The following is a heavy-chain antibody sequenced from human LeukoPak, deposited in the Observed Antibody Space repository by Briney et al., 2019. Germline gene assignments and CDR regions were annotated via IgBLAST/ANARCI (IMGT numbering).Heavy chain of an antibody. D-gene: IGHD3-16*02. V-gene: IGHV3-11*04. J-gene: IGHJ5*02. CDR2: ISSSGSTI. CDR1: GFTFSDYY. CDR3: AREYRQALNWFDP. Sequence: GGSLRLSCAASGFTFSDYYMSWIRQAPGKGLEWVSYISSSGSTIYYADSVKGRFTISRDNAKNSLYLQMNSLRAEDTAVYYCAREYRQALNWFDPWGQGTLVTVSS.